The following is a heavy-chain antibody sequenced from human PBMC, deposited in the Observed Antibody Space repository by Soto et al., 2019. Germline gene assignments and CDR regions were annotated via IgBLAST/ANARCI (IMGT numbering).Heavy chain of an antibody. V-gene: IGHV3-30*18. D-gene: IGHD5-12*01. CDR3: AKDVTVDIVNTPGY. J-gene: IGHJ4*02. CDR2: ISYDGSNK. Sequence: GGSLRLSCLASGFTFSSYAIHWVRQAPGKGLEWVAVISYDGSNKFYADSVKGRFTISRDNSKNTLYLHMNSLNTEDTAVYYCAKDVTVDIVNTPGYWGQGTLVTVSS. CDR1: GFTFSSYA.